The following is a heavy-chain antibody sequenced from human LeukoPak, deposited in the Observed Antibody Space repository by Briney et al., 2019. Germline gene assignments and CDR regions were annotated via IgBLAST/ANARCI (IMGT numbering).Heavy chain of an antibody. J-gene: IGHJ3*02. CDR1: GYTLTELS. V-gene: IGHV1-24*01. Sequence: GSVKVSCKVSGYTLTELSMHWVRQAPGKGLEWVGGFDFEDGETIYAQTFQGRVTMTEYTTTDTAYMELSSLRSEDTAVYYCASRRSWYPSDAFDIWGQGRIVTVSS. D-gene: IGHD6-13*01. CDR2: FDFEDGET. CDR3: ASRRSWYPSDAFDI.